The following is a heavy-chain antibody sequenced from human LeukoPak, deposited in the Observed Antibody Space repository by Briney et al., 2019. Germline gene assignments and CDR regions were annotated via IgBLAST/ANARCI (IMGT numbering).Heavy chain of an antibody. V-gene: IGHV3-7*01. CDR2: VKKDASEK. Sequence: GGSLRLSCAASGFTFSNNWMTWVRQAPGKGLEWVASVKKDASEKYYVDSVKGRFTISRDNAKNTLYVQMNSLRAEDTAVYYCATDSRLWAVTTDHFDYWGQGTLVTVSS. CDR1: GFTFSNNW. D-gene: IGHD4-17*01. J-gene: IGHJ4*02. CDR3: ATDSRLWAVTTDHFDY.